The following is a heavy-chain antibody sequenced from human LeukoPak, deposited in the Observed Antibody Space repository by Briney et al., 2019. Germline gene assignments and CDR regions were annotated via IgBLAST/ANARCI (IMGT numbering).Heavy chain of an antibody. CDR3: GRDRLLDY. J-gene: IGHJ4*02. D-gene: IGHD5-12*01. V-gene: IGHV1-2*06. CDR2: INPISGDA. CDR1: GYIFTAYY. Sequence: PVNVSCKPSGYIFTAYYIHWMRQAPGQGLEWMGRINPISGDANFAQMFQDRVTMTRDTSISTVYMELSGLTSDDTAVYYCGRDRLLDYWGQGTPVTVSS.